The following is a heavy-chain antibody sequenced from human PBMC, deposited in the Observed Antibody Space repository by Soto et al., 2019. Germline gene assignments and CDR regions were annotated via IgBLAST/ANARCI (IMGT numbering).Heavy chain of an antibody. J-gene: IGHJ3*02. Sequence: QVQLVQSGAEVKKPGSSVKVSCKASGGTFSSYAISWVRQAPGQGLEWMGGIIPIFGTANYAQKFQGRVTITADESTSTAYMELSSLRSEYTAVYYCAREFYYDSSGHFGAFDIWGQGTMVTVSS. CDR1: GGTFSSYA. CDR2: IIPIFGTA. CDR3: AREFYYDSSGHFGAFDI. D-gene: IGHD3-22*01. V-gene: IGHV1-69*01.